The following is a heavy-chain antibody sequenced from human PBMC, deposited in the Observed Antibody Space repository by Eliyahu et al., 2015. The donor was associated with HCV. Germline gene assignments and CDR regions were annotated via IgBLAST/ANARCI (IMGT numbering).Heavy chain of an antibody. J-gene: IGHJ4*02. D-gene: IGHD2-15*01. CDR3: VKDLVVGAGWAYFDS. Sequence: EVHLVESGGGLVQPGRSLRLSCAASGFTFDDYAMHWVRQAPGKGPEWVSSISWNSGSIAYGDSVKGRFTISRDNSKKSLYLQVNSLRPEDTAMYYCVKDLVVGAGWAYFDSWGQGTPVTVSS. V-gene: IGHV3-9*01. CDR1: GFTFDDYA. CDR2: ISWNSGSI.